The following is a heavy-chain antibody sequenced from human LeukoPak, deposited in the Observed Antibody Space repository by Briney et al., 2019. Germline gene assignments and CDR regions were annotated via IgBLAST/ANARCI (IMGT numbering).Heavy chain of an antibody. CDR1: GFSFSDLA. Sequence: GGSLRLSCSASGFSFSDLAMHWVRQAPGKRLEYVSFIGKDGDTTYYADSVKGRFTISRDNSRNTLYLLMNSLTAEDTALYHCVRDLWGFDYWGQGTLVTVSS. V-gene: IGHV3-64D*08. J-gene: IGHJ4*02. CDR2: IGKDGDTT. CDR3: VRDLWGFDY. D-gene: IGHD3-10*01.